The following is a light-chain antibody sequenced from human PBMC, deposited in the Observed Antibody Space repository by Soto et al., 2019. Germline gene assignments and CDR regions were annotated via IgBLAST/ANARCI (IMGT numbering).Light chain of an antibody. Sequence: EIVLTQSPGTLSLSPGESATLSCRASQSVSSSYLAWYQQKPGRAPRLLIDGASNRATGMPARFSGSGSGTDFTLTISSLEPEDFAVYYCQQRSNWLWTVGQGTKV. CDR1: QSVSSSY. V-gene: IGKV3D-20*02. J-gene: IGKJ1*01. CDR3: QQRSNWLWT. CDR2: GAS.